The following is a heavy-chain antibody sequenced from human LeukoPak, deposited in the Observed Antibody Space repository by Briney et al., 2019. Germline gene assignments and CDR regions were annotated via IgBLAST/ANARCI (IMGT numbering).Heavy chain of an antibody. J-gene: IGHJ5*02. D-gene: IGHD6-19*01. Sequence: PSETLSLTCTVSGGSISSSSYYWGWIRQPPGKGLEWIGSIYYSGSTYYHPSLKSRVTISVDTSKDQFSLKLSSVTAADTAVYYCARLEAAVAGGNWFDPWGQGTLVTVPS. CDR3: ARLEAAVAGGNWFDP. CDR1: GGSISSSSYY. V-gene: IGHV4-39*01. CDR2: IYYSGST.